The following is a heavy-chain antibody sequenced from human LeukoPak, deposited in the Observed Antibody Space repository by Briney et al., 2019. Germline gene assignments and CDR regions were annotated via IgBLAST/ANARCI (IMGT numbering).Heavy chain of an antibody. J-gene: IGHJ4*02. D-gene: IGHD3-10*01. CDR3: ATILHSGLWFRELQLDY. V-gene: IGHV1-24*01. CDR2: FDPEDGET. Sequence: ASVKVSCKVSGYTLTELSMHWVRQAPGKGLEWMGGFDPEDGETIYAQKFQGRVTMTEDTSTDTAYMELSNLRSEDTAVYYCATILHSGLWFRELQLDYWGQGTLVTVSS. CDR1: GYTLTELS.